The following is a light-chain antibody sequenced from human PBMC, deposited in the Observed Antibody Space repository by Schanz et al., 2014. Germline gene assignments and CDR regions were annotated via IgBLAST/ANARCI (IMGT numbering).Light chain of an antibody. CDR1: QSVLYSSHNKNY. J-gene: IGKJ2*01. Sequence: DIVMTQSPDSLAVSLGERATINCKCSQSVLYSSHNKNYLAWYQQKPGQPPKLLISWASTRESGVPDRFGGSGSGTDFTLTISSLQAEDVAVYYCQHYHINGPSTFGQGTKLEIK. CDR2: WAS. CDR3: QHYHINGPST. V-gene: IGKV4-1*01.